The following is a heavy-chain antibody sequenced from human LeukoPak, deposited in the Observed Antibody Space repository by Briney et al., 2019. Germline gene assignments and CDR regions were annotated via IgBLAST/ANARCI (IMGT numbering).Heavy chain of an antibody. CDR2: INHSGST. CDR1: GGSFSGYY. CDR3: ARIRAYYGSGSYKALDI. J-gene: IGHJ3*02. D-gene: IGHD3-10*01. V-gene: IGHV4-34*01. Sequence: SETLSLTCAVYGGSFSGYYWSWIRQPPGKGLEWIGEINHSGSTNYNPSLKSRVTISVDTSKNQFSLKLSSVTAADTAVYYCARIRAYYGSGSYKALDIWGQGTMVTVSS.